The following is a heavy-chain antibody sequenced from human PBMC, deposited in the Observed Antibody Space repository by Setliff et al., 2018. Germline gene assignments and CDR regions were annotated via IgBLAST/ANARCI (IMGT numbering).Heavy chain of an antibody. CDR1: NGSISSGDYF. D-gene: IGHD6-13*01. CDR3: ARQPYSTTYYYYYYYMDV. J-gene: IGHJ6*03. V-gene: IGHV4-39*01. Sequence: PSETLSLTCTVSNGSISSGDYFWGWTRQPPGKGLEWMGSIFYTGSTYYSPSLKSRVTMSIDTSKNQFSLNLNSVTAADTAVYYCARQPYSTTYYYYYYYMDVWGKGTTVTVSS. CDR2: IFYTGST.